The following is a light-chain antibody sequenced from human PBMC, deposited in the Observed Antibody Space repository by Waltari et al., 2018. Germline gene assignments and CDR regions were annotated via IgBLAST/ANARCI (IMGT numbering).Light chain of an antibody. CDR2: DAS. CDR3: QQRDNWPPGKT. V-gene: IGKV3-11*01. J-gene: IGKJ2*01. CDR1: QSVSRN. Sequence: EIVLTQSPATLSLSPGERATLSCRASQSVSRNLAWYQQKPGQAPRLLIYDASNRATGIPARFSGSGSGTDFTLTISSLEPEDFAVYYCQQRDNWPPGKTFGQGTKLEIK.